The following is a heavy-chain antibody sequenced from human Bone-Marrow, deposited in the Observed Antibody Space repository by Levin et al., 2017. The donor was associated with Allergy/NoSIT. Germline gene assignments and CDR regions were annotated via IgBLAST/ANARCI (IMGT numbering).Heavy chain of an antibody. CDR3: ARSSKSYYDTSGHYWYFDL. D-gene: IGHD3-22*01. CDR2: GYYSGTT. Sequence: NPSETLSLTCSISGGSFITYYWSWIRQPPGKGLEWIAYGYYSGTTTYNPSLESRVSISLDTSKNLFSLKLDSVTAADTAVYYCARSSKSYYDTSGHYWYFDLWGRGTLATVSS. CDR1: GGSFITYY. V-gene: IGHV4-59*01. J-gene: IGHJ2*01.